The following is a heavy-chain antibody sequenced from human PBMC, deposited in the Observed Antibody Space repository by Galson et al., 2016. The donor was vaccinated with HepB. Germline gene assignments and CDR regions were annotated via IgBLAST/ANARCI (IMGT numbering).Heavy chain of an antibody. CDR2: IWYDGSTQ. V-gene: IGHV3-33*06. Sequence: SLRLSCAASGFTFSNSGMHWVRQAPGKWLEWVAVIWYDGSTQYYGDSVKGRFTISRDNSKNVLYVQMNSLSAADTAVYYCAKDFWGYGSGKFDYWGQGTLVTVSS. CDR1: GFTFSNSG. D-gene: IGHD3-10*01. CDR3: AKDFWGYGSGKFDY. J-gene: IGHJ4*02.